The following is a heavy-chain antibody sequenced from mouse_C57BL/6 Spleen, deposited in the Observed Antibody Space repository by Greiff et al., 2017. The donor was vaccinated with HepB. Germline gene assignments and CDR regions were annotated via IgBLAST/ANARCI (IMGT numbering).Heavy chain of an antibody. Sequence: QVQLQQPGAELVKPGASVKLSCKASGYTFTSYWMHWVKQRPGRGLEWIGRIDPYSGGTKYNEKFKSKATLTVDKPSSTAYMQLSSLTSEDSAVYYCSRDYSYLDYFDDWGQGTTLTVSS. CDR3: SRDYSYLDYFDD. V-gene: IGHV1-72*01. CDR1: GYTFTSYW. CDR2: IDPYSGGT. J-gene: IGHJ2*01. D-gene: IGHD2-12*01.